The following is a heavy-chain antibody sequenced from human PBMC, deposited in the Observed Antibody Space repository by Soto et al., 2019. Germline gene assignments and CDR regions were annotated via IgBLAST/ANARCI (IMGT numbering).Heavy chain of an antibody. J-gene: IGHJ6*03. CDR1: GYTFTSYD. V-gene: IGHV1-8*01. Sequence: ASVKVSCKASGYTFTSYDINWVRQATGQGLEWMGWMNPNSGNTGYAQKFQGRVTMTMNTSISTAYMELSSLRSEXTDVYXXAXXFSDSIAAITDPYYYYYMDVWGKGTTVTVSS. CDR2: MNPNSGNT. D-gene: IGHD6-6*01. CDR3: AXXFSDSIAAITDPYYYYYMDV.